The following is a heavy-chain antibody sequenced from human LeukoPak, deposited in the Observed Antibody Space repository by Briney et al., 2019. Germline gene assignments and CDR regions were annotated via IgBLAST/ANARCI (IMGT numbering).Heavy chain of an antibody. V-gene: IGHV3-30*18. D-gene: IGHD6-6*01. J-gene: IGHJ4*02. Sequence: GGSLRLSRAASGFTFSSYGMHWVRQAPGKGLEWVAVISYDGSNKYYADSVKGRFTISRDNSKNTLYLQMNSLRAEDTAVYYCAKGLEYSSSSFIDYWGQGTLVTVSS. CDR3: AKGLEYSSSSFIDY. CDR1: GFTFSSYG. CDR2: ISYDGSNK.